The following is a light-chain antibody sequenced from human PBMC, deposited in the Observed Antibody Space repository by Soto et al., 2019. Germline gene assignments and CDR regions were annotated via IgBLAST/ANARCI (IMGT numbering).Light chain of an antibody. V-gene: IGLV2-14*01. CDR2: EVA. CDR1: NSDIGFYNY. Sequence: QSVLAQPASGSGSPGQSITISCTGTNSDIGFYNYVSWYQQHPGEAPKLIIYEVAKRPSGVSSRFSGSKSGNTASLTISGLQAEDEADYHCSSYTSSSPLYVFGTGTKSPS. J-gene: IGLJ1*01. CDR3: SSYTSSSPLYV.